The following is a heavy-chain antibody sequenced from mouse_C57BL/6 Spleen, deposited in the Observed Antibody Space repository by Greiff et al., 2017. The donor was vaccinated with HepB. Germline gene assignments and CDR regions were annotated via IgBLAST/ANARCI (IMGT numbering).Heavy chain of an antibody. CDR1: GFTFSSYG. J-gene: IGHJ2*01. CDR2: ISSGGSYT. CDR3: ARHLKGNYFDY. V-gene: IGHV5-6*01. Sequence: EVMLVESGGDLVKPGGSLKLSCAASGFTFSSYGMSWVRQTPDKRLEWVATISSGGSYTYYPDSVKGRFTISRDNAKNTLYLQMSSLKSEDTAMYYCARHLKGNYFDYWGQGTTLTVSS.